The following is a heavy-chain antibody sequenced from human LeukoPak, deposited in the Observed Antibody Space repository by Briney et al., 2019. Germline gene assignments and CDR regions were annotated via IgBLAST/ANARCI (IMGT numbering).Heavy chain of an antibody. J-gene: IGHJ6*03. Sequence: GGSLRLSCAASGFTFSSYAMIWVRQAPGKGLEWVSAISGSGGYTYYADSVKGRFTVSRDNSKNTLYLQMDRLRAEDTAVYYCAKAPYDTYYYYMGVWGKGTTVTVSS. V-gene: IGHV3-23*01. CDR2: ISGSGGYT. CDR1: GFTFSSYA. D-gene: IGHD5-12*01. CDR3: AKAPYDTYYYYMGV.